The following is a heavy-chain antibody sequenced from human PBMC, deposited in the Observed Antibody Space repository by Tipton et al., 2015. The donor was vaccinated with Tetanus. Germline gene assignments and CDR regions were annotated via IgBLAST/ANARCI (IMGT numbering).Heavy chain of an antibody. Sequence: SLRLSCEVSGFIFSSYSMNWVRQAPGKGLEWVASISSTTAYIYYADSLKGRFTISRDNAKNSLYLQMNGLRADDTGVYYCASGSALDYWGQGTLVTVSS. CDR3: ASGSALDY. J-gene: IGHJ4*02. D-gene: IGHD6-25*01. CDR2: ISSTTAYI. CDR1: GFIFSSYS. V-gene: IGHV3-21*01.